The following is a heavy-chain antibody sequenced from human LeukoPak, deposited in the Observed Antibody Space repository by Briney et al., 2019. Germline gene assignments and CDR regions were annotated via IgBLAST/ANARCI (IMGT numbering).Heavy chain of an antibody. CDR3: ATDTATEARHI. D-gene: IGHD2-21*01. J-gene: IGHJ4*02. Sequence: PGGSLRLSCAASGFTFSSYSMNWVRQAPGKGLEWVGLIRSKTDGGTTDYAAPLKDRFTILRDDSKSTLSLQMNSLKADDTAVYYCATDTATEARHIWGQGTLVTVSS. CDR2: IRSKTDGGTT. V-gene: IGHV3-15*01. CDR1: GFTFSSYS.